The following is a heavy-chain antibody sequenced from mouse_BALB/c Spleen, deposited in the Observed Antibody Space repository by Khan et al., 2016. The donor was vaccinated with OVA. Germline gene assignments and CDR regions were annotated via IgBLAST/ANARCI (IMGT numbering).Heavy chain of an antibody. D-gene: IGHD2-14*01. CDR3: ARTRYDFFAY. J-gene: IGHJ3*01. CDR2: IYPGDGNT. V-gene: IGHV1-80*01. CDR1: GYAFSNYW. Sequence: QVRLQQSGAELVRPGSSMKISCKASGYAFSNYWMNWVRQGPGQGLEWIGQIYPGDGNTNYNGKFKDQATLTADKSSNTAYMQLSSLTSEDSAVYFCARTRYDFFAYWGQGTLVTVSA.